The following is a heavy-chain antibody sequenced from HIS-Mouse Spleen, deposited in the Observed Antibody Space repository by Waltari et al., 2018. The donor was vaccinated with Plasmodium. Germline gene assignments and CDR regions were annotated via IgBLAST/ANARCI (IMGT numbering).Heavy chain of an antibody. D-gene: IGHD6-13*01. J-gene: IGHJ2*01. Sequence: EVQLVESGGGLVQPGGSLRLSCAASGFTFSSYWMSWVRQAPGKGLEWGDNIKQDVSEKYYVYSVKGRFTISRDNAQNSLYLQMNSLRAEDTAVYYCASSWYWYFDLWGRGTLVTVSS. V-gene: IGHV3-7*01. CDR2: IKQDVSEK. CDR1: GFTFSSYW. CDR3: ASSWYWYFDL.